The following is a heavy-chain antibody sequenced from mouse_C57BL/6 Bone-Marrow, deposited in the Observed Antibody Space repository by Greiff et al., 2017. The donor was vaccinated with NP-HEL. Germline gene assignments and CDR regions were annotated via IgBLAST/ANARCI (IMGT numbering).Heavy chain of an antibody. V-gene: IGHV5-9*01. J-gene: IGHJ4*01. CDR2: ISGGGGNT. D-gene: IGHD2-4*01. CDR3: ARHYDYDVGDYYAMDY. Sequence: VQLKQSGGGLVKPGGSLKLSCAASGFTFSSYTMSWVRQTPEKRLEWVATISGGGGNTYYPDSVKGRFTISRDNAKNTLYLQMSSLRSEDTALYYCARHYDYDVGDYYAMDYWGQGTSVTVSS. CDR1: GFTFSSYT.